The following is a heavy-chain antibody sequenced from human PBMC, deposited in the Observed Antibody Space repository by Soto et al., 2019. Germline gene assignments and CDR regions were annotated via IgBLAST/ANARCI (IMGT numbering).Heavy chain of an antibody. CDR1: GFTFSSYS. J-gene: IGHJ6*02. V-gene: IGHV3-21*01. CDR2: ISSSSSYI. CDR3: ARDPSGAAAGMRYYYYYYGMDV. Sequence: EVQLVESGGGLVKPGGSLRLSCASSGFTFSSYSMNWVRQAPGKGLEWVSSISSSSSYIYYADSVKGRFTISRDNAKNSLDLQMNSLRAEDTAVYYCARDPSGAAAGMRYYYYYYGMDVWGQGTTVTVSS. D-gene: IGHD6-13*01.